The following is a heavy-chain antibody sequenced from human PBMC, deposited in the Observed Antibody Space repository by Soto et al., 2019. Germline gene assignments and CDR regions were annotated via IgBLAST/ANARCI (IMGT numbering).Heavy chain of an antibody. CDR3: ARDSVVGPWDSSSYRYFGY. J-gene: IGHJ4*02. CDR1: GGSISSYY. V-gene: IGHV4-59*01. Sequence: PSETLSLTCTVSGGSISSYYWSWIRQPPGKGLEWIGYIYYSGSTNYNPSLKSRVTISVDTSKNQFSLRLSSVTAADTAVYYCARDSVVGPWDSSSYRYFGYWGQGTLVTVSS. CDR2: IYYSGST. D-gene: IGHD6-6*01.